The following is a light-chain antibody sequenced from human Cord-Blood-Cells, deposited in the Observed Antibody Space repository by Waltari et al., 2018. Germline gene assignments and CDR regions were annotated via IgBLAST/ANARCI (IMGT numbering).Light chain of an antibody. V-gene: IGLV2-14*01. Sequence: QSALTQPASGSGSPGQSLTISCTGTSSDVGGYKYVSWYQQHPGKAPKLMIHDVSNRPSGVSNRFSGSKSGNTASLTISGLQAEDEADYYCSSYTSSSTLVVFGGGTKLTVL. J-gene: IGLJ2*01. CDR3: SSYTSSSTLVV. CDR1: SSDVGGYKY. CDR2: DVS.